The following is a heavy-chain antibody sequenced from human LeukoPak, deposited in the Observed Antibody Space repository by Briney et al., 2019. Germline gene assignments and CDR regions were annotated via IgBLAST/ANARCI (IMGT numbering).Heavy chain of an antibody. CDR1: GGSFSGYY. V-gene: IGHV4-34*01. J-gene: IGHJ4*02. D-gene: IGHD3-16*01. CDR2: INHSGST. Sequence: SETLSLTCAVYGGSFSGYYWSWIRQPPGKGLEWIGEINHSGSTNYNPSLKSRVTISVDTSKNQFSLKLSSVTAADTAVYYCGRVPYVYVGGDPRPEYYFAYGGKETLVTVS. CDR3: GRVPYVYVGGDPRPEYYFAY.